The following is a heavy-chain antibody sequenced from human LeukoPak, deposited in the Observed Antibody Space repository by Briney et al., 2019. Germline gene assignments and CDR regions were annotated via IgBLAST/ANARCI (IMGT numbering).Heavy chain of an antibody. V-gene: IGHV3-21*01. CDR2: ITFSSSHI. D-gene: IGHD3-10*01. CDR1: GFTFSGYV. Sequence: GGSLRLSCAASGFTFSGYVMTWVRQAPGKGLECVSSITFSSSHIYYADSVKGRFTISRDNTKDSLYLQMNSLRAEDTAIYYCARGPQSSGPGWFDTWGPVTLVVVSS. CDR3: ARGPQSSGPGWFDT. J-gene: IGHJ5*02.